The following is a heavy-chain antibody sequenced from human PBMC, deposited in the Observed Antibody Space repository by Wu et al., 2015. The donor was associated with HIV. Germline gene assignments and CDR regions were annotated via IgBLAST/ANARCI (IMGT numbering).Heavy chain of an antibody. Sequence: QVQLVQSGAEVKKPGSSVKVSCKAAGDTFSSHGISWVRQAPGQGLEWMGGFIPIAGTVKYAQKFQGRVTITADESTNTAYMELSSLRFDDTALYYCARISTTSSQTFDFWGQGTLVTVSS. CDR1: GDTFSSHG. V-gene: IGHV1-69*12. CDR3: ARISTTSSQTFDF. J-gene: IGHJ4*02. CDR2: FIPIAGTV. D-gene: IGHD4-11*01.